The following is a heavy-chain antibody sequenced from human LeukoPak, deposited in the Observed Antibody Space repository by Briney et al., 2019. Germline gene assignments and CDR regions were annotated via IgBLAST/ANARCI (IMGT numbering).Heavy chain of an antibody. Sequence: SETQSLTCTVSGGSISSYYWSWIRQPPGKGLEWIGYIYYSGSTNYNPSLKSRVTISVDTSKNQFSLKLSSVTAADTAVYYCAREGDGYDWFDPWGQGTLVTVSS. CDR2: IYYSGST. CDR1: GGSISSYY. D-gene: IGHD5-24*01. CDR3: AREGDGYDWFDP. J-gene: IGHJ5*02. V-gene: IGHV4-59*01.